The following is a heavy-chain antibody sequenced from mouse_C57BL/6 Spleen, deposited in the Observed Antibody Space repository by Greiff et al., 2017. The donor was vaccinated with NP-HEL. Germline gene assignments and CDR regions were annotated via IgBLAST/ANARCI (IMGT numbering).Heavy chain of an antibody. CDR1: GFTFSSYA. CDR3: TRVVAYYSNYGAMDY. V-gene: IGHV5-9-1*02. D-gene: IGHD2-5*01. J-gene: IGHJ4*01. CDR2: ISSGGDYI. Sequence: EVMLVESGEGLVKPGGSLKLSCAASGFTFSSYAMSWVRQTPEKRLEWVAYISSGGDYIYYADTVKGRFTISRDNARNTLYLQMSSLKSEDTAMYYCTRVVAYYSNYGAMDYWGQGTSVTVSS.